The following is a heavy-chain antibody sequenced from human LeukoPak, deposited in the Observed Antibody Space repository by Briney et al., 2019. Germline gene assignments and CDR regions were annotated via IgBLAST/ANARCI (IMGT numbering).Heavy chain of an antibody. D-gene: IGHD3-10*01. CDR2: INHSGST. CDR1: GGSISSSSYY. V-gene: IGHV4-39*07. Sequence: SETLSLTCTVSGGSISSSSYYWSWIRQPPGKGLEWIGEINHSGSTNYNPSLKSRVTISVDTSKNQFSLKLSSVTAADTAVYYCARGGGSIDYWGQGTLVTVSS. J-gene: IGHJ4*02. CDR3: ARGGGSIDY.